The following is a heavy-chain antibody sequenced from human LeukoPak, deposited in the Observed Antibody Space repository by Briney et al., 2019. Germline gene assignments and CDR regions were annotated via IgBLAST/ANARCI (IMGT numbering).Heavy chain of an antibody. CDR1: GGTFSSYA. CDR3: ARGGGMIIAALPDNWFDP. Sequence: ASVKVSCKASGGTFSSYAISWVRQAPGQGLEWMGGIIPIFGTANYAQKFQGRVTITTDESTSTAYMELSSLRSEDTAVYYCARGGGMIIAALPDNWFDPWGQGTLVTVSS. CDR2: IIPIFGTA. V-gene: IGHV1-69*05. D-gene: IGHD6-6*01. J-gene: IGHJ5*02.